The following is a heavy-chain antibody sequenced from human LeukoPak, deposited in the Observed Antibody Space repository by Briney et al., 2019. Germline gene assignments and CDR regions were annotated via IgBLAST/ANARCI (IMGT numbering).Heavy chain of an antibody. V-gene: IGHV3-30*18. D-gene: IGHD5-18*01. CDR1: GFTFSSYG. CDR3: AKLHRRVDTAMVTDY. Sequence: GGSLRLSCAASGFTFSSYGIHWVRQAPGKGLEWVAVISYDGSNKYYADSVKGRFTISRDNSKNTLYLQMNSLRAEDTAVYYCAKLHRRVDTAMVTDYWGQGTLVTVSS. CDR2: ISYDGSNK. J-gene: IGHJ4*02.